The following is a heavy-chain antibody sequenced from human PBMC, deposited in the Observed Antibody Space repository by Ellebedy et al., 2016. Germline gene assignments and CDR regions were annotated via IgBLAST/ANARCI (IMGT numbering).Heavy chain of an antibody. CDR2: ISGSGGST. CDR3: ASVGVVVVAATSGAFDI. CDR1: GFTFSSYA. D-gene: IGHD2-15*01. J-gene: IGHJ3*02. V-gene: IGHV3-23*01. Sequence: GGSLRLXXAASGFTFSSYAISWVRQAPGKGLEWVSAISGSGGSTYYADSVKGRFTISRDNAKNSLYLQMNGLRAEDTAVYYCASVGVVVVAATSGAFDIWGQGTMVTVSS.